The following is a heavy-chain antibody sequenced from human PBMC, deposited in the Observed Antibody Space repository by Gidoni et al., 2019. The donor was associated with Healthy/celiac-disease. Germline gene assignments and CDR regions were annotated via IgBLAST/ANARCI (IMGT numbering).Heavy chain of an antibody. D-gene: IGHD3-16*02. V-gene: IGHV4-34*01. Sequence: QVQLQQWGAGLLKPSETLSLTCAFYGWSFSGYYWSWIRQPPGKGLEWIGEINHSGSTNYNPSLKSRVTISVDTSKNQFSLKLSSVTAADTAVYYCARGPGDYVWGSYRLAPYYYGMDVWGQGTTVTVSS. CDR1: GWSFSGYY. CDR2: INHSGST. J-gene: IGHJ6*02. CDR3: ARGPGDYVWGSYRLAPYYYGMDV.